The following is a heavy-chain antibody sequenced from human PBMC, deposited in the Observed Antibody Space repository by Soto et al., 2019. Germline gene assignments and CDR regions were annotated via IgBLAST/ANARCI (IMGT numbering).Heavy chain of an antibody. J-gene: IGHJ6*02. CDR1: GFSFDDYA. CDR3: AKGRGYQHYYYGMDV. CDR2: ISWNSGTI. Sequence: EVQLVESGGGLVQPGRSLRLSCEASGFSFDDYAMHWVRQVPGKGLEWVSGISWNSGTIAYADSVKGRFTISRDNAKNSLYMQMNSLRTADTALYYCAKGRGYQHYYYGMDVWGQGTTVTVSS. D-gene: IGHD3-3*01. V-gene: IGHV3-9*01.